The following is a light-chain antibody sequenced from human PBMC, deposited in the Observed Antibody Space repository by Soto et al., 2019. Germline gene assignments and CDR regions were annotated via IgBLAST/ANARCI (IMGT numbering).Light chain of an antibody. CDR1: SSDVGSYNL. Sequence: QSALTQPASVSGSPGQSITISCTGTSSDVGSYNLVSWYQQHPGKAPKLMIYEGSKRPSGVSNRFSGSESGNTASLTISGLQAEDEADYYCCSYAGSSTSYVFGTGTKVTV. V-gene: IGLV2-23*01. CDR3: CSYAGSSTSYV. CDR2: EGS. J-gene: IGLJ1*01.